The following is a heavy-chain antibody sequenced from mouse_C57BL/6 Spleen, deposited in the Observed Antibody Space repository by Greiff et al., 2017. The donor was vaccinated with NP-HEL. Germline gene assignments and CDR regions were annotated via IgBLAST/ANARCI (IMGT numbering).Heavy chain of an antibody. CDR1: GYTFTSYW. J-gene: IGHJ3*01. V-gene: IGHV1-61*01. CDR3: AIFYYGNDVSAWFAY. D-gene: IGHD2-2*01. Sequence: QVQLQQPGAELVRPGSSVKLSCKASGYTFTSYWMDWVKQRPGQGLEWIGNIYPSDSETHYNQKFKDKATLTVDKPSSTAYMQLSSLTSEDSAVYYCAIFYYGNDVSAWFAYWGQGTLVTVSA. CDR2: IYPSDSET.